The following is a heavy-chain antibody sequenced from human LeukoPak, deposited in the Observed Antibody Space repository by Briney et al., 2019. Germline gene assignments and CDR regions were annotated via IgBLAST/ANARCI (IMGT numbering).Heavy chain of an antibody. CDR1: GGSFSGYY. D-gene: IGHD3-3*02. CDR3: ARDISGGSHAFDI. V-gene: IGHV4-59*08. CDR2: IYYSGSAA. Sequence: NPSETLSLTCAVYGGSFSGYYWSWIRQPPGKGLEWVGSIYYSGSAANYNPSLESRVMTSVDTSKNQFSLQVNSVTAADTAVYYCARDISGGSHAFDIWGQGTMVTVSS. J-gene: IGHJ3*02.